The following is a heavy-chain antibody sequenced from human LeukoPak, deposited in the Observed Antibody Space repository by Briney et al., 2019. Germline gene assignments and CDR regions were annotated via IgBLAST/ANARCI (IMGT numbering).Heavy chain of an antibody. D-gene: IGHD2-15*01. J-gene: IGHJ2*01. CDR2: IYYSGST. CDR1: AGSISSYY. Sequence: SETLSLTCTVSAGSISSYYWSWIRQPPGKGLEWIGYIYYSGSTNYNPSLKSRVTISVDTSKNQFSLKLSSVTAADTAVYYCARMIAPDIVVSGYFDLWGRGTLVTVSS. CDR3: ARMIAPDIVVSGYFDL. V-gene: IGHV4-59*01.